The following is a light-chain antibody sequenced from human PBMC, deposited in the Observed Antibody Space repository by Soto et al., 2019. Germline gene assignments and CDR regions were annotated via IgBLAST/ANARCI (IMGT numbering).Light chain of an antibody. V-gene: IGKV1-39*01. CDR1: QSISSW. CDR2: AAY. Sequence: IRMTQSPSSFSASTGDRVTITCRASQSISSWLAWYQQRPGKAHKLLIYAAYSLQSGVQSRFSGSGSGTDFTLTIRSLQPEDFATYYCKQSYSTPWTFGQGTKVDIK. J-gene: IGKJ1*01. CDR3: KQSYSTPWT.